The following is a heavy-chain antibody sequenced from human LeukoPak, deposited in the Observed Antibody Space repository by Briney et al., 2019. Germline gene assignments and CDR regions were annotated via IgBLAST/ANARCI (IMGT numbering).Heavy chain of an antibody. CDR3: AKDSAKKYDDY. J-gene: IGHJ4*02. CDR1: GFTFSSHG. D-gene: IGHD2/OR15-2a*01. V-gene: IGHV3-23*01. Sequence: GGSLRLSCAASGFTFSSHGMNWVRQAPGKGLEWVSGISPNGVITYYADSVKGRFTISRENSKNTLYLQMNNLRAEDTAVYYCAKDSAKKYDDYWGQGTLVTVSS. CDR2: ISPNGVIT.